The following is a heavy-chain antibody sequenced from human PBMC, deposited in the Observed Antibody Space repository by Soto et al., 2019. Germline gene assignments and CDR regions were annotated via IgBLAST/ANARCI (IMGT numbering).Heavy chain of an antibody. CDR1: GGTFSSYT. Sequence: QVQLVQSGAEVKKPGSSVKVSCKASGGTFSSYTISWVRQAPGQGLEWMGRIIPILGIANYAQKFQGRVTITADNSTSTAYLELSSLRSEDTAVYYCASSRPDYGDDVCKHWGQGTLVTVSS. D-gene: IGHD4-17*01. J-gene: IGHJ1*01. V-gene: IGHV1-69*02. CDR3: ASSRPDYGDDVCKH. CDR2: IIPILGIA.